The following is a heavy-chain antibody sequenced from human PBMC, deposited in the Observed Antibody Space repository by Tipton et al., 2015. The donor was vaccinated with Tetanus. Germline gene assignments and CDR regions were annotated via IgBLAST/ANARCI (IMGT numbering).Heavy chain of an antibody. D-gene: IGHD3-3*01. CDR2: INYSGSS. CDR1: GGSLTSDNSY. CDR3: ARAHYDFGSSDSYYYGMDV. Sequence: TLSLTCTVSGGSLTSDNSYWSWIRKPPGKGLEWIGYINYSGSSYYSPSLKSRVSISVDGSNNQFSLDLNSVTAADTAVYYCARAHYDFGSSDSYYYGMDVWGQGTTVTVSS. V-gene: IGHV4-30-2*01. J-gene: IGHJ6*02.